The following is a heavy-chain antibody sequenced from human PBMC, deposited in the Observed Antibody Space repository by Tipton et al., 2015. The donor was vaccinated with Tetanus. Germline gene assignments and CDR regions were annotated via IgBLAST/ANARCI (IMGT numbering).Heavy chain of an antibody. CDR1: GDSISGGSYY. CDR2: IYESGDT. J-gene: IGHJ4*02. CDR3: ARQQSGYFTPFDY. Sequence: LRLSCTVSGDSISGGSYYWAWIRQPPGKGLEWIGSIYESGDTYYIPSLKSRVTISIDTSKNQFSLKLNSMTATDTAVYFCARQQSGYFTPFDYWGQGTLVTVSS. D-gene: IGHD3-3*01. V-gene: IGHV4-39*01.